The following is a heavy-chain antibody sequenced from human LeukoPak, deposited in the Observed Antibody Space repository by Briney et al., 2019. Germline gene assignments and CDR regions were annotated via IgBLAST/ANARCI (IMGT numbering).Heavy chain of an antibody. CDR3: ARHASGANYFDS. CDR1: GYTFTNYA. Sequence: ASVQVFCKDSGYTFTNYALTRVGQAPPQAPEWRGWIKTADGNTNYAPSRQDRVTLTSDKSTNTAYLELGALTSDDTAVYHCARHASGANYFDSWGQGTLVAVSS. J-gene: IGHJ4*01. D-gene: IGHD2-8*02. V-gene: IGHV1-18*01. CDR2: IKTADGNT.